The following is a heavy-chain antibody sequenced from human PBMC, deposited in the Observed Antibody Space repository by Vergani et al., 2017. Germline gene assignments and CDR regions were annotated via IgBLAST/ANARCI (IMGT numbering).Heavy chain of an antibody. Sequence: EVQLVQSGAEVKKPGESLKISCKGSGYSFTSYWIGWVRQMPGKGLVWMGIIYPGDSDTRYSPSFQGQVTISADKSISTAYLQWSSLKASDTAMYYCARILRDILTGSDAFDIWGQGTMVTVSS. CDR2: IYPGDSDT. D-gene: IGHD3-9*01. CDR3: ARILRDILTGSDAFDI. CDR1: GYSFTSYW. J-gene: IGHJ3*02. V-gene: IGHV5-51*03.